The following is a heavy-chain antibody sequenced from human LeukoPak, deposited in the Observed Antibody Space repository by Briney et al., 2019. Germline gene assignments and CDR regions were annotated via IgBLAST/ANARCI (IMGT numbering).Heavy chain of an antibody. V-gene: IGHV4-34*01. D-gene: IGHD5-12*01. Sequence: SETQSLTCAVYGGSFSGYYWSWIRQPPGKGLEWIGEINHSGSTNYNPSLKSRVTISVDTSKNQFSLKLSSVTAADTAVYYCARGGHSGYVGYWGQGTLVTVSS. J-gene: IGHJ4*02. CDR3: ARGGHSGYVGY. CDR2: INHSGST. CDR1: GGSFSGYY.